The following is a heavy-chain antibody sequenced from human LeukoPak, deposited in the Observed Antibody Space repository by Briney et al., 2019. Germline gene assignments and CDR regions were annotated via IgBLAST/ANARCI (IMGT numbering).Heavy chain of an antibody. CDR3: ARDHYYDSSGWNDY. V-gene: IGHV1-18*01. CDR1: GYTFTSYG. D-gene: IGHD3-22*01. CDR2: ISAYNGNT. Sequence: PMASVKVSCKASGYTFTSYGISWVRQAPGQGLEWMGWISAYNGNTNYAQKLQGRVTMTTDTSTSTAYMELRSLRSDDTAVYYCARDHYYDSSGWNDYWGQGTLVTVSS. J-gene: IGHJ4*02.